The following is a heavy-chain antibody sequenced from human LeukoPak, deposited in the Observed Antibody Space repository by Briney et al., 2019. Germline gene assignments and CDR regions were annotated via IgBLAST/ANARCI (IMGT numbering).Heavy chain of an antibody. V-gene: IGHV3-74*01. J-gene: IGHJ4*02. CDR3: ATSRVFDY. CDR1: GFTFSNYW. CDR2: INSDGSTT. Sequence: GGSLRLSCAASGFTFSNYWMHWVRQAPGKGLVWVSRINSDGSTTNYADSVKGRFTISRDNAKKTLYLEMNSLRVDDTAIYYCATSRVFDYWGQGTLVTVSS.